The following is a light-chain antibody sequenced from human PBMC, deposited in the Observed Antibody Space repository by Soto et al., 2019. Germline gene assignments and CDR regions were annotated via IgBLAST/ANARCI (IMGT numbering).Light chain of an antibody. CDR2: XXX. CDR1: QSVSSY. J-gene: IGKJ1*01. V-gene: IGKV3D-15*01. CDR3: QQYNNWPRT. Sequence: EIVLTQSPATLSLSPGERATLSCRASQSVSSYLAWYQQKPGQAPRLXXXXXXXXATRITARFSGSASGTEFTLTISSLQSEDFAVYYCQQYNNWPRTFGQGTKV.